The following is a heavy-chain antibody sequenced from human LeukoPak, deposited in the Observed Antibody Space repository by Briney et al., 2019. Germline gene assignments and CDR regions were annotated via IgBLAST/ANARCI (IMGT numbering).Heavy chain of an antibody. CDR2: IYTSGST. D-gene: IGHD3-3*01. CDR3: ARERSYYDFWSGYYVGDAFDI. Sequence: SETLSLTCTVSGGSISSYYWSWIRQPPGKGLEWIGYIYTSGSTNYNPSLKSRVTISVDTSKNQFSLKLSSVTAADTAMYYCARERSYYDFWSGYYVGDAFDIWGEGTMVTVSS. V-gene: IGHV4-4*09. J-gene: IGHJ3*02. CDR1: GGSISSYY.